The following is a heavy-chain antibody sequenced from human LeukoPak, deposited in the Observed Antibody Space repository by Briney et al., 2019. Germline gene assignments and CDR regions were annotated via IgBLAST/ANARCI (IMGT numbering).Heavy chain of an antibody. CDR2: IIPMFGTA. V-gene: IGHV1-69*06. Sequence: ASVKVSCKASGGTFRNYAISWVRQAPGQGLEWMGGIIPMFGTANYAQKFQGRVTITADKSTNTAYMELSSLRSEDTAVYYCAARPPYSGYEDGVYWGQGTLVTVSS. D-gene: IGHD5-12*01. J-gene: IGHJ4*02. CDR1: GGTFRNYA. CDR3: AARPPYSGYEDGVY.